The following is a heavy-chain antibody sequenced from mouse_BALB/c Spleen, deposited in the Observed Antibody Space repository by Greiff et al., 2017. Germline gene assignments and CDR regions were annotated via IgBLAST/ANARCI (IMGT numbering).Heavy chain of an antibody. D-gene: IGHD1-2*01. CDR1: GYSITSGYY. Sequence: DVQLQESGPGLVKPSQSLSLTCSVTGYSITSGYYWNWIRQFPGNKLEWMGYISYDGSNNYNPSLKNRISITRDTSKNQFFLKLNSVTTEDTATYYCARDYGYGAYWGQGTLVTVSA. CDR2: ISYDGSN. J-gene: IGHJ3*01. V-gene: IGHV3-6*02. CDR3: ARDYGYGAY.